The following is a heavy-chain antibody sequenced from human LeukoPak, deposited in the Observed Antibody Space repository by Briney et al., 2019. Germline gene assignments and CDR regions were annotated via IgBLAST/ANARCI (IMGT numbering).Heavy chain of an antibody. CDR3: V. CDR1: GGSFSSYS. CDR2: VYYSGST. V-gene: IGHV4-39*07. Sequence: SETLSLTCAVYGGSFSSYSWGWIRQPPGKGLEWIGSVYYSGSTYYNPSLKSRVTISVDTSKNQFSLNRISVTAADTAYYMDVWGKRTTVTGSS. J-gene: IGHJ6*03.